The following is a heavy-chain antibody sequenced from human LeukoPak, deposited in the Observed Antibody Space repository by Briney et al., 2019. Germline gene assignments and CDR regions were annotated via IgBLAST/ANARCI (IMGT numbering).Heavy chain of an antibody. CDR3: ARRGGTVAGTGSFDY. CDR1: GGFIGSFY. V-gene: IGHV4-59*08. D-gene: IGHD6-19*01. Sequence: SETLSLTCTVSGGFIGSFYWSWIRHPPGKGLEWIAYIDYSGSTNYNASLKSRVTISVDTSRNQFSLRLSSVTAADTAVYYCARRGGTVAGTGSFDYWGQGTQVTVSS. J-gene: IGHJ4*02. CDR2: IDYSGST.